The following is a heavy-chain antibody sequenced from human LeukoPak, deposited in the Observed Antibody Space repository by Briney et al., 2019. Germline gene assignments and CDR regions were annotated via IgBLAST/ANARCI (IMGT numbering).Heavy chain of an antibody. Sequence: ASVKVSCKVSGYTLTELSMHWVRQAPGKGLEWMGGFDSEDGETIYAEKFQGRVTMTEDTSTDTAYMELSSLRSEDTAVYYCARDNGGYSFFDYWGQGTLVTVSS. CDR2: FDSEDGET. CDR1: GYTLTELS. J-gene: IGHJ4*02. V-gene: IGHV1-24*01. CDR3: ARDNGGYSFFDY. D-gene: IGHD4-23*01.